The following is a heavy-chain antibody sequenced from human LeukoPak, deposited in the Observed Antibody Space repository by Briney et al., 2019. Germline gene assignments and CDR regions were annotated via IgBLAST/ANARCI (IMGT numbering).Heavy chain of an antibody. J-gene: IGHJ4*02. CDR2: VSYDGGNT. CDR3: ARDRGLALLLSD. CDR1: GFSFGNFA. V-gene: IGHV3-30*01. Sequence: GGSLRLSCGASGFSFGNFALHWVRQAPGKRLEWVAVVSYDGGNTYNGASVNGRFTISGDNSKSGLFLQMTNPRGENTAVDFCARDRGLALLLSDWGQGTLVTVSS. D-gene: IGHD2-21*01.